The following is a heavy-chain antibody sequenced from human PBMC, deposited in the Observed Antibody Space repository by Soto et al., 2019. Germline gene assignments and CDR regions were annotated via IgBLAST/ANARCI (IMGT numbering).Heavy chain of an antibody. D-gene: IGHD6-13*01. CDR3: ARGHVSWYGVGYYFDY. Sequence: SETLSLTCIVSGDSIRSYYWSWIRQPPGKGLEWIGYIDYSGSTNYNPSLKSRVTISVDTSKNHFSLRLSSVTAADTAVYYCARGHVSWYGVGYYFDYWGPGTRVTVSS. CDR1: GDSIRSYY. V-gene: IGHV4-59*12. CDR2: IDYSGST. J-gene: IGHJ4*02.